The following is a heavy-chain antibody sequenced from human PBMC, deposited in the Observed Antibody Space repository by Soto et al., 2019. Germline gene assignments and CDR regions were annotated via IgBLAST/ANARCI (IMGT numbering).Heavy chain of an antibody. CDR2: IISNIDGGTT. V-gene: IGHV3-15*01. CDR3: ATYDYLLGSVHISGAN. Sequence: GRSLRLSCPASGFTFSNAWMSWVRQAPGKGLEEVARIISNIDGGTTDHAAPVKGRFTISRDDSKNALYLQMNSLETEDTAVINGATYDYLLGSVHISGANWDEGALVTISP. J-gene: IGHJ1*01. CDR1: GFTFSNAW. D-gene: IGHD3-16*01.